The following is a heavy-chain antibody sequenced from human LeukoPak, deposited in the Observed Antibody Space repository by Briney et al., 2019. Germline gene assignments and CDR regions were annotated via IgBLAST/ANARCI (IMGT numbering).Heavy chain of an antibody. CDR2: ISAYNGNT. Sequence: ASVKVSCKASGYTFTSYGISWVRQAPGQGLEWMGWISAYNGNTNYAQKLQGRVTMTTDTSTSTAYMELRSLRSDDTAVYYCARDLDRVYYDFWSGYYLFDYWGQGTLVTVSS. D-gene: IGHD3-3*01. CDR3: ARDLDRVYYDFWSGYYLFDY. J-gene: IGHJ4*02. V-gene: IGHV1-18*01. CDR1: GYTFTSYG.